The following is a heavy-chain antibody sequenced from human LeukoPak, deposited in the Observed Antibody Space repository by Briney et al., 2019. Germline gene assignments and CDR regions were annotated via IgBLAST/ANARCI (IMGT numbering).Heavy chain of an antibody. J-gene: IGHJ4*02. CDR1: GFSVTNNY. V-gene: IGHV3-53*01. CDR2: FYVGGAT. CDR3: ARVCGWNTIEDY. D-gene: IGHD1/OR15-1a*01. Sequence: PGGSLRLSCAVSGFSVTNNYMSWVRQAPGKGLEWVSVFYVGGATYYADSVKGRFTISRDNSENTLYLQMKSLRAEDTAVYYCARVCGWNTIEDYWGQGTLVTVSS.